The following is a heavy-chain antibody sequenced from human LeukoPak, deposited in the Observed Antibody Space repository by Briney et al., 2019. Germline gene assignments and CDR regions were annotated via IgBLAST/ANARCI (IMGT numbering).Heavy chain of an antibody. CDR2: IHYSGST. CDR3: ARTRYSYGPPLPYY. J-gene: IGHJ4*02. CDR1: AGSISSYY. Sequence: SETLSLTCTVSAGSISSYYWSWIRQPPGKGLEWIGYIHYSGSTNYNPSLKSRVTLSVDTSKNQFSLKLSSVIAADTAVYYCARTRYSYGPPLPYYWGQGTLVTVSS. D-gene: IGHD5-18*01. V-gene: IGHV4-59*01.